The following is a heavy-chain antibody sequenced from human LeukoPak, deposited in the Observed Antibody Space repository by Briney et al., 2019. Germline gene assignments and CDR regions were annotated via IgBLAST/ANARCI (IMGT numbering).Heavy chain of an antibody. Sequence: PSETLSLTCTVSGGSISSYYWSWIRQPAGKGLEWIGRVYASGSTNYNPSLKSRVTMSVDTSKNQFSLKLSSVTAADTAVYFCARRIVAVGPRYFDLWGRGTLVTVSS. V-gene: IGHV4-4*07. CDR3: ARRIVAVGPRYFDL. CDR2: VYASGST. CDR1: GGSISSYY. D-gene: IGHD6-13*01. J-gene: IGHJ2*01.